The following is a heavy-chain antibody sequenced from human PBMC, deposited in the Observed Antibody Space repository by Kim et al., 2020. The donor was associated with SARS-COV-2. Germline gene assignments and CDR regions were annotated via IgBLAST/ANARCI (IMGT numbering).Heavy chain of an antibody. D-gene: IGHD6-13*01. V-gene: IGHV3-30*02. CDR3: AKDNSLSSSWYYYGVDV. J-gene: IGHJ6*02. Sequence: KGRFTISRDNSKNTLYLQMNSLRAEDTAVYYCAKDNSLSSSWYYYGVDVWRQGTTVTVSS.